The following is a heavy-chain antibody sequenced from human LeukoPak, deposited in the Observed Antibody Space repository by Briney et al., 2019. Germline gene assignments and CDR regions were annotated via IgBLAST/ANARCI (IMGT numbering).Heavy chain of an antibody. CDR2: IIPILGIA. D-gene: IGHD2-2*01. V-gene: IGHV1-69*02. J-gene: IGHJ5*02. Sequence: SVKLSCTASGGAFNNYTVNWVRQAPGQGLEWMGRIIPILGIAKYAQKFPGRVTLTAATSTSTVYMELSSLRFEDTAVYYWARGYGGSLPAATLTDWFDPWGQGSPVTVSS. CDR1: GGAFNNYT. CDR3: ARGYGGSLPAATLTDWFDP.